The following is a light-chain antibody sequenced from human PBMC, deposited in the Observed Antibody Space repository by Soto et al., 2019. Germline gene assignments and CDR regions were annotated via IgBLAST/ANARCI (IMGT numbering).Light chain of an antibody. J-gene: IGKJ2*01. CDR1: QGISSY. CDR2: AAS. CDR3: QQLNSYRYT. Sequence: DIQLTQSPSFLSASVGDRVTITCRASQGISSYLAWYQQKPGKAPKLLIYAASTLQSGVPSRFSGSGSGTEFTLTISSLQPEDFATYYCQQLNSYRYTFGQGNKLEIK. V-gene: IGKV1-9*01.